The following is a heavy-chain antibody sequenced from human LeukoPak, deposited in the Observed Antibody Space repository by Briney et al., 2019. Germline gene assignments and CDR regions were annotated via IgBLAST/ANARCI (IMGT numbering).Heavy chain of an antibody. CDR1: GFTFRSYA. CDR3: ATGGIGSGWSFDY. Sequence: GGSLRLSCAASGFTFRSYAMSWVRQVPGKGLEWVSAIGGSGDTTYYADSVKGRFTISRDNSKNTLYLQMISLRAEDTAIYYCATGGIGSGWSFDYWGQGTLVTVSS. D-gene: IGHD6-19*01. V-gene: IGHV3-23*01. CDR2: IGGSGDTT. J-gene: IGHJ4*02.